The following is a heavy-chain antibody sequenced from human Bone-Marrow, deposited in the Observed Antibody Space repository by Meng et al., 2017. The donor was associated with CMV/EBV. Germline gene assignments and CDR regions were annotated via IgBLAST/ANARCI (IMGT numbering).Heavy chain of an antibody. CDR3: ASDGSGSYYYYYGMDV. V-gene: IGHV1-46*01. J-gene: IGHJ6*02. D-gene: IGHD3-10*01. CDR2: INPSGGST. Sequence: ASVKVSCKASGYTFTSYYMHWVRQAPGQGLEWMGIINPSGGSTSYAQKFQGRVTMTTDTSTSTAYMELRSLRSDDTAVYYCASDGSGSYYYYYGMDVWGQGTTVTVSS. CDR1: GYTFTSYY.